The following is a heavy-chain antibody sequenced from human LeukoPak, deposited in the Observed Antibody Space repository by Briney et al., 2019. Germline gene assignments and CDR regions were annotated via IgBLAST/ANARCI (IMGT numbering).Heavy chain of an antibody. CDR1: GGTFSSYA. CDR3: ARGSIVVVTAATRWFDP. V-gene: IGHV1-69*04. CDR2: IIPILGIA. D-gene: IGHD2-2*01. J-gene: IGHJ5*02. Sequence: GASVKVSCKASGGTFSSYAISWVRQAPGQGLGWMGRIIPILGIANYAQKFQGRVTITADKSTSTAYMELSSLRSEDTAVYYCARGSIVVVTAATRWFDPWGQGTLVTVSS.